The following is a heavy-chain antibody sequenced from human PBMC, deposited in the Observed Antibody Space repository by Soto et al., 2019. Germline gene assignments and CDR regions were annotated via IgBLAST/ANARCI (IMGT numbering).Heavy chain of an antibody. D-gene: IGHD1-26*01. CDR2: ISANNVTT. J-gene: IGHJ4*02. V-gene: IGHV1-18*01. CDR3: ARDLRGSGSFAY. Sequence: QVQLVQSGAEVKKPGASVKVSCKASGYTLTTSGFSWVRQAPGQGLEWMGWISANNVTTNYAQKFQGRLTMTTDTSTTTAHMELRRLRSDDTGVYYCARDLRGSGSFAYWGQGTLVTVSS. CDR1: GYTLTTSG.